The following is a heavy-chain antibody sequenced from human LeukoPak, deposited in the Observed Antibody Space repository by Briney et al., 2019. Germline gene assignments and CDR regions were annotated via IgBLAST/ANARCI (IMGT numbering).Heavy chain of an antibody. CDR3: AKDEGDIVVVVAASPFDY. D-gene: IGHD2-15*01. Sequence: TGGSLRLSCAASGFTFRNCAMSWVRQAPGKGLEWVSGISGTGYNTYYADSVKGRFTISRDNSKNTLYLQMNSLGAEDTAVYYCAKDEGDIVVVVAASPFDYRGQGTLVTVSS. J-gene: IGHJ4*02. CDR2: ISGTGYNT. V-gene: IGHV3-23*01. CDR1: GFTFRNCA.